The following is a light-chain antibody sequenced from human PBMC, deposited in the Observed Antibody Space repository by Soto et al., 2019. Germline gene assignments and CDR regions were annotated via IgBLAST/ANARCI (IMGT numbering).Light chain of an antibody. Sequence: QSALTQPASVSGSAGQSITISCTGTSSDVGGYNYVSWYQQHPGKAPKLMIYEVNKRPSGVPDRFSGSKSGNTASLTVSGLQAEDEADYYCSSYAGSSNVFGTGTKLTVL. CDR2: EVN. CDR1: SSDVGGYNY. CDR3: SSYAGSSNV. V-gene: IGLV2-8*01. J-gene: IGLJ1*01.